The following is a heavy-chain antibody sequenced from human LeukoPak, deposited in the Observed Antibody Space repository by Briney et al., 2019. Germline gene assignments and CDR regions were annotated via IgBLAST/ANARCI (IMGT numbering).Heavy chain of an antibody. CDR1: GGSFSGYY. D-gene: IGHD6-13*01. V-gene: IGHV4-34*01. CDR2: INHGGST. J-gene: IGHJ4*02. Sequence: SETLSLTCAVYGGSFSGYYWSWIRQPPGKGLEWIGEINHGGSTNYNPSLKSRVTISVDTSKNQFSLKLSSVTAADTAVYYCARAHYDSSWYEWGVGYYFDYWGQGTLVAVSS. CDR3: ARAHYDSSWYEWGVGYYFDY.